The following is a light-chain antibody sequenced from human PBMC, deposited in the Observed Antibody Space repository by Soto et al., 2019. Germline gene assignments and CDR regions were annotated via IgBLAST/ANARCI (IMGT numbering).Light chain of an antibody. V-gene: IGLV1-44*01. CDR3: AAWDDSLNGRV. CDR1: SSNIGFNV. Sequence: SVLTQPPSASGTPGQRVTISCSGSSSNIGFNVVNWYQQLPETAPKLLIYNNNQRPSGVPDRFSGSKSGTSASLAISGLQSEDEATYYCAAWDDSLNGRVFGGGTKLTVL. J-gene: IGLJ2*01. CDR2: NNN.